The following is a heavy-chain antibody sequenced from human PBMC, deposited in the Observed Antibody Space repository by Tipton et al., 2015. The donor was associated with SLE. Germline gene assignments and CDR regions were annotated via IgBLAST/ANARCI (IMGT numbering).Heavy chain of an antibody. D-gene: IGHD2-2*01. CDR1: GGTFSSYA. V-gene: IGHV1-69*05. J-gene: IGHJ6*03. CDR2: IIPILGIA. CDR3: ARAIVVVPGHYYMDV. Sequence: QSGPEVKKPGSSVKVSCKASGGTFSSYAISWVRQAPGQGLEWMGGIIPILGIANYAQKFQGRVTITTDESTSTAYMELSSLRSEDAAVYYCARAIVVVPGHYYMDVWGKGTTVTVSS.